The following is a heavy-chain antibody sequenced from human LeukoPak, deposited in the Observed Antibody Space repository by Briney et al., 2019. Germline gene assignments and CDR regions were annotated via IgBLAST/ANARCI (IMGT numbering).Heavy chain of an antibody. J-gene: IGHJ5*02. CDR1: GFTFSSYA. CDR2: ISYDGSNK. V-gene: IGHV3-30-3*01. CDR3: AKDLNSGSGSYPWFDP. D-gene: IGHD3-10*01. Sequence: GGSLRLSCAASGFTFSSYAMHWVRQAPGKGLEWVAVISYDGSNKYYADSVKGRFTTSRDNAKNSLYLQMNSLRAEDTALYYCAKDLNSGSGSYPWFDPWGQGTLVTVSS.